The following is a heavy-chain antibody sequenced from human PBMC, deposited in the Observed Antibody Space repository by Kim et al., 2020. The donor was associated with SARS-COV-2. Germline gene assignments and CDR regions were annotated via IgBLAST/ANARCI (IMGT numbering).Heavy chain of an antibody. Sequence: SVKVSCKASGGTFSSYAINWVRQAPGQGLEWMGRIIPIFTRANYAQKFQGRVTITADKSTSTAYMELSSLRSEDTAVYYCARDQGGNGECDDWGQGTLV. V-gene: IGHV1-69*04. CDR1: GGTFSSYA. J-gene: IGHJ4*02. CDR2: IIPIFTRA. CDR3: ARDQGGNGECDD. D-gene: IGHD3-10*01.